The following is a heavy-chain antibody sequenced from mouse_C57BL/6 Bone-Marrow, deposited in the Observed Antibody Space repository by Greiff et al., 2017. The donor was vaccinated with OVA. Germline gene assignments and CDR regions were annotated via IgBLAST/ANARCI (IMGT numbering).Heavy chain of an antibody. CDR2: IFPGSGST. Sequence: QVQLQQSGPELVRPGASVKMSCKAPGYTFTSYWMQWVRQRPGQGLEWIGEIFPGSGSTYYNEKFKGKATLTVDTSSSTAYMQLSSLTSEDSAVYFCALTSRFADWGQGTLVTVSA. CDR1: GYTFTSYW. CDR3: ALTSRFAD. J-gene: IGHJ3*01. V-gene: IGHV1-56*01.